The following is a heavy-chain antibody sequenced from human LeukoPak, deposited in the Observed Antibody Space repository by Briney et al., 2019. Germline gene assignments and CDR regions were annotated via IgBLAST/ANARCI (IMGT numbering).Heavy chain of an antibody. CDR3: ARRPTGDPKFDY. Sequence: SETLSLTCSVSGGSISNYFRTWIRQPPGKGLEWIGYIYSSGSTYYNPSLKSRVTISVDTSKNRFSLKLSTVTAADTAVYYCARRPTGDPKFDYWGQGTLVTVSS. D-gene: IGHD7-27*01. CDR2: IYSSGST. V-gene: IGHV4-59*08. J-gene: IGHJ4*02. CDR1: GGSISNYF.